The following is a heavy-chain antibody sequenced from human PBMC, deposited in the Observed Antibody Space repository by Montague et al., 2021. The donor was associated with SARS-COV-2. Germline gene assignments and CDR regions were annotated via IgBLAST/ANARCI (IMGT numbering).Heavy chain of an antibody. D-gene: IGHD4-17*01. J-gene: IGHJ4*02. V-gene: IGHV4-59*08. Sequence: SETLSLTCTVSGDSISSYYWSWIRQSPGKGLEWIGYIYYSGSTNYNPSLKSRVTISVDTSKNQFSPKLRSVTAADTAVYYCARGQLRFDYWGQGTLVAVSS. CDR1: GDSISSYY. CDR2: IYYSGST. CDR3: ARGQLRFDY.